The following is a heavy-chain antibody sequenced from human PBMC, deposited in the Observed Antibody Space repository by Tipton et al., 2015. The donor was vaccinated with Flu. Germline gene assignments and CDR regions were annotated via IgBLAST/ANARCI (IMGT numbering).Heavy chain of an antibody. J-gene: IGHJ4*02. CDR3: AGVLSGSIY. D-gene: IGHD5-12*01. Sequence: GSLRLSCAASGFTFSNYAMTWVRQAPGKGLEWVSSVGGSGVSAYYTDSVTGRFTISRDNSKNTQYLQMSSLRTEDTGIYYCAGVLSGSIYWGQGTLVTVSS. CDR1: GFTFSNYA. CDR2: VGGSGVSA. V-gene: IGHV3-23*01.